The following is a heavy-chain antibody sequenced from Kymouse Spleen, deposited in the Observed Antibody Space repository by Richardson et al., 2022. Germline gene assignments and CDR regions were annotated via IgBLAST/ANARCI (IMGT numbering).Heavy chain of an antibody. D-gene: IGHD1-7*01. CDR1: GYTFTGYY. Sequence: QVQLVQSGAEVKKPGASVKVSCKASGYTFTGYYMHWVRQAPGQGLEWMGWINPNSGGTNYAQKFQGWVTMTRDTSISTAYMELSRLRSDDTAVYYCARDRGITGTTNYYYYGMDVWGQGTTVTVSS. V-gene: IGHV1-2*04. CDR3: ARDRGITGTTNYYYYGMDV. CDR2: INPNSGGT. J-gene: IGHJ6*02.